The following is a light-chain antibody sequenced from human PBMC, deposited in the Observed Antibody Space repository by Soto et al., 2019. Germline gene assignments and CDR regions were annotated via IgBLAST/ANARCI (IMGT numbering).Light chain of an antibody. CDR3: QQSYDMPWT. CDR2: AAY. V-gene: IGKV1-39*01. CDR1: QSISTY. Sequence: DIQMTQSPSSLSASVGYTVTITCRASQSISTYLTWYQQKPGKAPKLLIYAAYTLQSGVPSRFSGSGSGTDFTLTISSLQPEDFAAYYCQQSYDMPWTFGQGTKVDIK. J-gene: IGKJ1*01.